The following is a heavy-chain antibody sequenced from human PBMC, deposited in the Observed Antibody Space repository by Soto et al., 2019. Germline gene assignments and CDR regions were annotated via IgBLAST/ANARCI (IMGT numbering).Heavy chain of an antibody. CDR2: ISYDGSNK. CDR3: ARDPRASSSWSHYFDY. V-gene: IGHV3-30-3*01. J-gene: IGHJ4*02. Sequence: HPGGSLRLSCAASGFTFSSYAIHWVRQAPGKGLEWVAVISYDGSNKYYADSVKGRFTISRDNSKNTLYLQMNSLRAEDTAVYYCARDPRASSSWSHYFDYWGQGTLVTVSS. CDR1: GFTFSSYA. D-gene: IGHD6-13*01.